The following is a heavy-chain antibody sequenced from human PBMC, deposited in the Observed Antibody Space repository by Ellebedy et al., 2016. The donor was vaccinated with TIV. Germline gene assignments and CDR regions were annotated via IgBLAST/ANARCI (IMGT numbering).Heavy chain of an antibody. V-gene: IGHV1-18*01. D-gene: IGHD6-13*01. CDR2: ISAYTGIT. Sequence: ASVKVSCKASGYSFSTYAIGWVRQAPGQGLEWMGWISAYTGITNYAQKFQGRVTMTEDTSTDTAYMELSSLRSEDTAVYYCATKWAAGSVASYEGLVDYWGQGTLVTVSS. J-gene: IGHJ4*02. CDR3: ATKWAAGSVASYEGLVDY. CDR1: GYSFSTYA.